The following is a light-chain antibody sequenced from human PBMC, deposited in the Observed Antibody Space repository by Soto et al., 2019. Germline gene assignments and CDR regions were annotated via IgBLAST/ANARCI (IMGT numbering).Light chain of an antibody. CDR1: SSDVGGYNY. V-gene: IGLV2-14*01. J-gene: IGLJ2*01. Sequence: QSVLTQPASLSGSPGQSITISCTATSSDVGGYNYVSWYQQHPGKAPKLMIYDVSNRPSGVSNRFSGSKSGNTASLTISGLQAEDAADYYCSPYTSSGTVFGGGTKVTVL. CDR2: DVS. CDR3: SPYTSSGTV.